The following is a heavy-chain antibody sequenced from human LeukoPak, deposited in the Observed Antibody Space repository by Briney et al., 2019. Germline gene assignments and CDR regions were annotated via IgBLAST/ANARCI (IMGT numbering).Heavy chain of an antibody. CDR1: GGSISSYY. CDR2: IYTSGST. V-gene: IGHV4-4*07. J-gene: IGHJ4*02. Sequence: SESLSLTCTVSGGSISSYYWSWIRQPAGKGLEWIGRIYTSGSTNYNPSLKSRVTMSVDTSKNQFSLKLSSVTAADTAVYYCARDHRYYDFWSGYSEAGYFDYWGQGTLVTVSS. D-gene: IGHD3-3*01. CDR3: ARDHRYYDFWSGYSEAGYFDY.